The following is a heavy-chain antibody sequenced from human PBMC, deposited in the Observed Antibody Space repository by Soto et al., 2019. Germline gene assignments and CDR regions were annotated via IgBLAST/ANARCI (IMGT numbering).Heavy chain of an antibody. Sequence: QVQLQESGPGLVKPSQTLSLTCTVSGGSISSGNYYWSWIRQPPGKGLEWIGFISYSGSAYYNPSLHSRVTISVDTSKNQFSLNLSFVTAADTAVYYCATMGTPATGLYYFDYWGQGTLVTVSS. CDR2: ISYSGSA. CDR3: ATMGTPATGLYYFDY. J-gene: IGHJ4*02. CDR1: GGSISSGNYY. D-gene: IGHD2-15*01. V-gene: IGHV4-30-4*01.